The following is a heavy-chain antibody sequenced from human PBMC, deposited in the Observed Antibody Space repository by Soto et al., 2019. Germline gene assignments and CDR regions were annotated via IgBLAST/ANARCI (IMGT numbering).Heavy chain of an antibody. CDR1: GGSITSGGYC. V-gene: IGHV4-31*03. D-gene: IGHD3-10*01. CDR2: IYYSGST. CDR3: ARDGDYFGSGSPPLLSK. Sequence: QAQLQESGPGLVKPSQTLSLTCTVSGGSITSGGYCWTWIRQHPVKGLEWMGHIYYSGSTSYNPSLKSRVTISIDTSKNQFSLKLTSVTAADTAVYYCARDGDYFGSGSPPLLSKWGQGTLVTVSS. J-gene: IGHJ4*02.